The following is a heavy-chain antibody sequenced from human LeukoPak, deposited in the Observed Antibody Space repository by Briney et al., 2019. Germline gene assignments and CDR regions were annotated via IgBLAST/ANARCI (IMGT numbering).Heavy chain of an antibody. Sequence: GASVKVSCKASGYTFTSYGISWVRQAPGQGLEWMGWISAYNGNTNYAQKLQGRVTMTTDTSTSTAYMELRSLRSDDTAVYYCARDQYGTIFGVPHAFDIWGQGTMVTVSS. J-gene: IGHJ3*02. CDR2: ISAYNGNT. CDR3: ARDQYGTIFGVPHAFDI. D-gene: IGHD3-3*02. CDR1: GYTFTSYG. V-gene: IGHV1-18*01.